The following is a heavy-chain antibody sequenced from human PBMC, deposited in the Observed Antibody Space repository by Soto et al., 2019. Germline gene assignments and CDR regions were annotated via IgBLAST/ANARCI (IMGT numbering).Heavy chain of an antibody. V-gene: IGHV1-46*02. Sequence: QDQLVQSGTEVKKPGDSVRVSCKAVGYTFNNYYVHWVRQAPGQGLEWMGIINPSGGTTSYAQRFQGRVTMTSDTSTSTVYIELRSLTSDDTAVYFCAFGRPAASSWLDPWGQGTLVSVSS. CDR2: INPSGGTT. D-gene: IGHD2-2*01. CDR3: AFGRPAASSWLDP. CDR1: GYTFNNYY. J-gene: IGHJ5*02.